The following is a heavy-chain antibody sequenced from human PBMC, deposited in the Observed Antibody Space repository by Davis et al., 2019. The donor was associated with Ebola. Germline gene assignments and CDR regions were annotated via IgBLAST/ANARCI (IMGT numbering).Heavy chain of an antibody. CDR3: AREGASSSSLFYYGMDV. CDR2: ISSSSSYT. Sequence: GESLKISCAASGFTFSSYAMHWVRQAPGKGLEWVSYISSSSSYTNYADSVKGRFTISRDNAKNSLYLQMNSLRAEDTAVYYCAREGASSSSLFYYGMDVWGQGTTVTVSS. J-gene: IGHJ6*02. D-gene: IGHD6-6*01. CDR1: GFTFSSYA. V-gene: IGHV3-21*05.